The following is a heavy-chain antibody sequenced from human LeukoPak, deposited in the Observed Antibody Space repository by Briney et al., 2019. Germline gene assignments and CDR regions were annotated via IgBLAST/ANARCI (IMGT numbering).Heavy chain of an antibody. J-gene: IGHJ6*03. V-gene: IGHV3-21*01. Sequence: GGSLRLSCAASGFTFSGYNMNWVRQTPGKGLEWVSSISGTSSYIYYADSLKGRFTISRDNAKNSLYLQMNSLKGDDTAVYYCAKDSAFYYIDVWGKGTTVIISS. CDR3: AKDSAFYYIDV. D-gene: IGHD3-10*01. CDR2: ISGTSSYI. CDR1: GFTFSGYN.